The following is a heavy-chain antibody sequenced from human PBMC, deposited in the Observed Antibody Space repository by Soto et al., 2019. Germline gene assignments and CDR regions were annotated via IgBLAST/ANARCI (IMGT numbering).Heavy chain of an antibody. D-gene: IGHD3-10*01. CDR2: IYSGGYT. CDR1: GFTVSNNY. CDR3: APHPGGGGY. V-gene: IGHV3-53*01. J-gene: IGHJ4*02. Sequence: EVQLVESGGGLIQPGGSLRLSCAVSGFTVSNNYMSWVRQAPGKGLEGVSVIYSGGYTAYGDSVKGRFTISRDNSKNTLCLKINGQRAAAVAVFYCAPHPGGGGYWGQGTLVTVSS.